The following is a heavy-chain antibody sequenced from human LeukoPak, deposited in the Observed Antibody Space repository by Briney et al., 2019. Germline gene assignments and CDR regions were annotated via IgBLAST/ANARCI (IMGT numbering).Heavy chain of an antibody. CDR2: IYYSGST. V-gene: IGHV4-39*02. Sequence: SETLSLTCTVSGGSISSSVYYWGWIRQPPGKGLEWIGSIYYSGSTYYNPSLKSRVTISVDTSKNHFSLRLSSVTAADTAMFYCARLTIAANAFDIWGQGTMVTVSS. CDR3: ARLTIAANAFDI. D-gene: IGHD2-15*01. J-gene: IGHJ3*02. CDR1: GGSISSSVYY.